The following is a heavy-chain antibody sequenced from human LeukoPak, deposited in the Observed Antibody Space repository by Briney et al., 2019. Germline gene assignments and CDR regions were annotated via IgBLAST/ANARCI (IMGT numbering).Heavy chain of an antibody. D-gene: IGHD3-22*01. CDR1: GFTFGDYA. V-gene: IGHV3-49*04. J-gene: IGHJ4*02. Sequence: PGRSLRLSCTASGFTFGDYAMSWVRQAPGKRLEWVGFIRSKAYGGTTEYAASVKGRFTISRDDSKSIAYLQMNSLKTEDTAVYYCTREGIDYYDSSGYYYDYFDYWGQGTLVTVSS. CDR3: TREGIDYYDSSGYYYDYFDY. CDR2: IRSKAYGGTT.